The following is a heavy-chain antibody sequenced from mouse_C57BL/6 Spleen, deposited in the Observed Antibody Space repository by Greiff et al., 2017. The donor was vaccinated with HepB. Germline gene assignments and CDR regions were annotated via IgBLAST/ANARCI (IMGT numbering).Heavy chain of an antibody. Sequence: VQLQESGAELARPGASVKMSCKASGYTFTSYTMHWVKQRPGQGLEWIGYINPSSGYTKYNQKFKDKATLTADKSSSTAYMQLSSLTSEDSAVYYCARSELTGTSAWFAYWGQGTLVTVSA. J-gene: IGHJ3*01. V-gene: IGHV1-4*01. CDR1: GYTFTSYT. CDR3: ARSELTGTSAWFAY. CDR2: INPSSGYT. D-gene: IGHD4-1*01.